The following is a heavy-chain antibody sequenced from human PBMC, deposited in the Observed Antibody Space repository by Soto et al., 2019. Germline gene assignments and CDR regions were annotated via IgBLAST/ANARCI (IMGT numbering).Heavy chain of an antibody. Sequence: GGSLRLSCAASGFTFSSYSMNWVRQAPGKGLEWVSSISSSSYIYYADSVKGRFTISRDNAKNSLYLQMNSLRAEDTAVYYCARAERGYSYGRDDAFDIWGQGTMVTVSS. CDR3: ARAERGYSYGRDDAFDI. V-gene: IGHV3-21*01. CDR1: GFTFSSYS. CDR2: ISSSSYI. D-gene: IGHD5-18*01. J-gene: IGHJ3*02.